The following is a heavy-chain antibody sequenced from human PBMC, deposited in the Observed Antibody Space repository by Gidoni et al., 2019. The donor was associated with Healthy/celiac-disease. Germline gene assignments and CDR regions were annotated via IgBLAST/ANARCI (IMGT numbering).Heavy chain of an antibody. CDR1: GGSVSSGSYY. CDR3: ARGGPADY. D-gene: IGHD2-2*01. J-gene: IGHJ4*02. V-gene: IGHV4-61*01. Sequence: QVQLQESGPGLVKPSETLSLTCTVSGGSVSSGSYYWSWIRQPPGKGLEWIGYIYYSGSTNYNPSLKSRVTISVDTSKNQFSLKLSSVTAADTAVYYCARGGPADYWGQGTLVTVSS. CDR2: IYYSGST.